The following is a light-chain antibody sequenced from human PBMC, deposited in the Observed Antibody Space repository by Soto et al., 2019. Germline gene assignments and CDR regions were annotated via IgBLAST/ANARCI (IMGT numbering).Light chain of an antibody. V-gene: IGKV3-20*01. CDR3: QQYGNSPWT. CDR2: RTS. Sequence: EIVLTQSPGTLSLSPGERATLSCRASQSVTNNYLAWYQQKPDQAPRLLIYRTSSRATGIPDRFSGSGSETDFTFTISRLEPEDFAVYYCQQYGNSPWTFGQGTKVEFK. CDR1: QSVTNNY. J-gene: IGKJ1*01.